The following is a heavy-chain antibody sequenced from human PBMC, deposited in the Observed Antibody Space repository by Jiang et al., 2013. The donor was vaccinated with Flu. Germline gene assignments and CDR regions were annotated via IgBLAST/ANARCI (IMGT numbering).Heavy chain of an antibody. V-gene: IGHV4-59*12. Sequence: LLKPSETLSLTCTVSGVSISDYCWSWIRQPPGKGLEWIGYMFYSGSTNSNPSLKSRVTISLDTSKNQFSLNLSSVTAADTAVYYCARADLVVTAPLLFDSWGQGTLVTVSS. D-gene: IGHD2-21*02. J-gene: IGHJ4*02. CDR1: GVSISDYC. CDR2: MFYSGST. CDR3: ARADLVVTAPLLFDS.